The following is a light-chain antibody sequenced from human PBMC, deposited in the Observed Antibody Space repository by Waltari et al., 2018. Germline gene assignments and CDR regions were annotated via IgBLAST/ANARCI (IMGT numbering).Light chain of an antibody. CDR1: SSDVGGYNY. CDR3: SSYTSSNTWV. CDR2: DVS. J-gene: IGLJ3*02. V-gene: IGLV2-14*01. Sequence: QSALTQPASVSGSPGQSITISCTGTSSDVGGYNYVSWFQQHPGKAPKLMIYDVSKRPSGVSTRFSGSKSVNTASLTISGLQAEDEAHYYCSSYTSSNTWVFGGGTKLTVL.